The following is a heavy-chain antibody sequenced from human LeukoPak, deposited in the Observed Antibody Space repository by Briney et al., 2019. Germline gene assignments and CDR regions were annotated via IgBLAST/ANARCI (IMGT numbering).Heavy chain of an antibody. CDR1: GITFGDYP. CDR3: TAVPLY. D-gene: IGHD3-10*02. Sequence: GRSLRLSCTVSGITFGDYPMSWVRQAPGRGLEWVAFMRSRAYGGSTQYAASVKGRFIISRDASKSTAYLQMNSLRPDDTAVYYCTAVPLYWGQGTQVTVSS. J-gene: IGHJ4*02. CDR2: MRSRAYGGST. V-gene: IGHV3-49*04.